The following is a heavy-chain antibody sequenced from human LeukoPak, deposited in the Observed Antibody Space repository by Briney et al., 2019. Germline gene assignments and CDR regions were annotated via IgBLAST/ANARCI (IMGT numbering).Heavy chain of an antibody. V-gene: IGHV3-30*18. CDR3: AKDTLLGYCSSTSCPTNWFDP. D-gene: IGHD2-2*01. J-gene: IGHJ5*02. CDR2: ISYDGSNK. CDR1: GFTFSSYG. Sequence: GGSLRLSCAASGFTFSSYGMHWVRQAPGKGLEWVAVISYDGSNKYYADSVKGRSTISRDNSKNTLYLQMNSLRAEDTAVYYCAKDTLLGYCSSTSCPTNWFDPWGQGTLVTVSS.